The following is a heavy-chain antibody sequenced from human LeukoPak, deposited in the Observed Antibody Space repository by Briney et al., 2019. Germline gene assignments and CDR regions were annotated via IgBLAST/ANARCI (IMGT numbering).Heavy chain of an antibody. Sequence: GGSLRLSCAASGFTFSSYSMNWVRQAPGKGLEWVSSISSSSSYIYYADSVKGRFTISRDNAKNSLYLQMNSLRAKDTAVYYCARDIRLAAQYRGQGTLVTVSS. CDR3: ARDIRLAAQY. J-gene: IGHJ4*02. V-gene: IGHV3-21*01. CDR1: GFTFSSYS. D-gene: IGHD6-6*01. CDR2: ISSSSSYI.